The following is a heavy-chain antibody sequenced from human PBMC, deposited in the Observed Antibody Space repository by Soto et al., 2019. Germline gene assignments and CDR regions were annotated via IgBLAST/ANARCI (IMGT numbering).Heavy chain of an antibody. V-gene: IGHV1-69*06. D-gene: IGHD2-15*01. Sequence: QVQLVQSGTEVKKPGSSVKVSCKTSGGSLSTNPISWVRQAPGQGLEWMGGTGSGTGPGNHAQKFQGRLTVTADKSTGTVYMELTILSSEDTAVYYCARRYSGGFFRFFDSWGQGTLVTVAS. J-gene: IGHJ4*02. CDR2: TGSGTGPG. CDR1: GGSLSTNP. CDR3: ARRYSGGFFRFFDS.